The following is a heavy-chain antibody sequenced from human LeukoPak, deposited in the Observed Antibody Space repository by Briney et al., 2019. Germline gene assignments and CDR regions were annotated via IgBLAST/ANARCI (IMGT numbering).Heavy chain of an antibody. Sequence: PGGSLRLSCAASGFTFSSYGMHWVRQAPGKGLEWVAVIWYDGSNKYYADSVKGRFTISRDNSKNTLYLQMNSLRAEDTAVYYCAKELGYCSSTSCHYWGQGTLVTVSS. CDR3: AKELGYCSSTSCHY. V-gene: IGHV3-30*02. CDR1: GFTFSSYG. D-gene: IGHD2-2*01. CDR2: IWYDGSNK. J-gene: IGHJ4*02.